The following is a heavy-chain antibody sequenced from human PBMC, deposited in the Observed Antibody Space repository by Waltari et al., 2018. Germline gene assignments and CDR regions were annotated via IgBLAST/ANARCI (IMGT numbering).Heavy chain of an antibody. Sequence: QLQLEQLGPGLVKPSETLSLICAVSGDSMGDSACWNWVRQSPGKGLEWIGQVHRSERTNYNPSFASRVTVSVDTSTGHFSLKVTSATAADTAVYYCARDRGRGLYLDSWGQGILVTVSP. J-gene: IGHJ4*02. CDR1: GDSMGDSAC. V-gene: IGHV4-4*02. CDR3: ARDRGRGLYLDS. D-gene: IGHD2-15*01. CDR2: VHRSERT.